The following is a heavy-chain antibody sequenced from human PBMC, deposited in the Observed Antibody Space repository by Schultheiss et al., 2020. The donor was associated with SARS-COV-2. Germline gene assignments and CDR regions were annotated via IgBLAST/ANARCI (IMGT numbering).Heavy chain of an antibody. Sequence: GGSLRLSCAASGFTFSSYDMHWVRQATGKGLEWVSAIGTAGDTYYQGSVKGRFTISRENAKNSLYLQMNSLRAGDTAVYYCARQAYCSSTSCLKYNWFDPWGQGTLVTVSS. CDR2: IGTAGDT. J-gene: IGHJ5*02. CDR1: GFTFSSYD. D-gene: IGHD2-2*01. V-gene: IGHV3-13*04. CDR3: ARQAYCSSTSCLKYNWFDP.